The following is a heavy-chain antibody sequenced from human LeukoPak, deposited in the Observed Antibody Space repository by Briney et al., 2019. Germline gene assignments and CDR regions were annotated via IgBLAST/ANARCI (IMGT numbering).Heavy chain of an antibody. Sequence: ASVKVSCKVSGYTLTELSMHWVRQAPGKGLEWMGGFDPEDGETIYAQKFQGRVTMTEDTSTDTAYMELRSLRSEDTAVYYCATTIDSSGYPFDYWGQGTLVSVSS. V-gene: IGHV1-24*01. CDR2: FDPEDGET. J-gene: IGHJ4*02. D-gene: IGHD3-22*01. CDR1: GYTLTELS. CDR3: ATTIDSSGYPFDY.